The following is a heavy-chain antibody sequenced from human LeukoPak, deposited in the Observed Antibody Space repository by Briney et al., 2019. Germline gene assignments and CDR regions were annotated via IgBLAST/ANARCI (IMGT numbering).Heavy chain of an antibody. CDR2: ISWNGGSV. J-gene: IGHJ4*02. V-gene: IGHV3-9*01. D-gene: IGHD6-13*01. CDR3: AKDRSSSWYALSH. CDR1: GFTFGDYA. Sequence: GGSLRLACAASGFTFGDYAMHWVRQAPGKGLEWVSGISWNGGSVGYADSVKGRFTISRDSAKNSLYLQMNSLRAEDTALYYCAKDRSSSWYALSHWGQGTLVTVSS.